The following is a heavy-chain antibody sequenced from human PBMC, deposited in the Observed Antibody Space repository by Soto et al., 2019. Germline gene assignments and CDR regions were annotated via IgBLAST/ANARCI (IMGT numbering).Heavy chain of an antibody. V-gene: IGHV1-46*01. CDR2: INPSGGST. CDR3: ARGPGDYYDSSGYIYYYYGMDV. D-gene: IGHD3-22*01. Sequence: QVQLVQSGAEVKKPGASVKVPCKASGYTFTSYYMHWVRQAPGQGLEWMGIINPSGGSTSYAQKFQGRVTMTRDTSTSTVYMELSSLRSEDTAVYYCARGPGDYYDSSGYIYYYYGMDVWGQGTTVTVSS. J-gene: IGHJ6*02. CDR1: GYTFTSYY.